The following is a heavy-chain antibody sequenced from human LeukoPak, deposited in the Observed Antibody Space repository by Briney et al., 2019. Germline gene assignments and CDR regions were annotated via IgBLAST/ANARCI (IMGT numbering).Heavy chain of an antibody. D-gene: IGHD6-19*01. CDR1: GYTFTGYY. V-gene: IGHV1-2*02. CDR3: ARDPPYSSTFDY. Sequence: ASVKVPCKASGYTFTGYYMHWVRQAPGQGLEWMGWINPNSGGTNYAQKFRGRVTMTRDTSTSTAYMELSRLRSDDTAVYYCARDPPYSSTFDYWGQGTLVTVST. J-gene: IGHJ4*02. CDR2: INPNSGGT.